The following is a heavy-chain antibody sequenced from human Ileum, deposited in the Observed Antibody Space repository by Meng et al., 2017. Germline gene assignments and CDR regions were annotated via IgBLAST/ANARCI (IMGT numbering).Heavy chain of an antibody. CDR1: GFTFSSYG. CDR2: ITYGGTT. J-gene: IGHJ4*02. Sequence: EVQLLESGGGLAQPGGSLSLSCVASGFTFSSYGMNCARQAPGKGLEWVSGITYGGTTFYADSAKGRFTISRDNSKNTVFLQMNSLRADDTAVYYCANWGGLGHWGQGVLVTVSS. D-gene: IGHD3-16*01. CDR3: ANWGGLGH. V-gene: IGHV3-23*01.